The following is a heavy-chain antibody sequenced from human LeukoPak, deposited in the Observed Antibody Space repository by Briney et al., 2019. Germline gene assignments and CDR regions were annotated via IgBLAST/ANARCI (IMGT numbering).Heavy chain of an antibody. CDR1: AFTFSSYA. CDR3: AKAAGYTSNWYNFDY. CDR2: ISESGGTT. Sequence: GGSLRLSCAASAFTFSSYAMSWVRQAPGKGLEWVSSISESGGTTYYGDSVRGRFTISRDNSKNTLYLQLNSLRAEDTAVYYCAKAAGYTSNWYNFDYWGQGTLVTVSS. V-gene: IGHV3-23*01. D-gene: IGHD6-13*01. J-gene: IGHJ4*02.